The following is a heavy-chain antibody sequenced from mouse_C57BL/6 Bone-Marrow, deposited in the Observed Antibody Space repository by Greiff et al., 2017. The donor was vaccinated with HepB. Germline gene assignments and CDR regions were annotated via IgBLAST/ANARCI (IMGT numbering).Heavy chain of an antibody. CDR2: ISSGSSTI. D-gene: IGHD2-9*01. CDR1: GFTFSDYG. J-gene: IGHJ4*01. CDR3: ARPTMVTTKAMDY. Sequence: EVQRVESGGGLVKPGGSLKLSCAASGFTFSDYGMHWVRQAPEKGLEWVAYISSGSSTIYYADTVKGRFTISRDNAKNTLFLQMTSLRSEDTAMYYCARPTMVTTKAMDYWGQGTSVTVSS. V-gene: IGHV5-17*01.